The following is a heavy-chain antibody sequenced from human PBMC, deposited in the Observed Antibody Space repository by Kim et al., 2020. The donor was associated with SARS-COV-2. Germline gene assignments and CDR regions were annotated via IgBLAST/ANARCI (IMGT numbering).Heavy chain of an antibody. Sequence: GGSLRLSCAASGFTFSSYGMHWVRQAPGKGLEWVAVISYDGSNKYYADSVKGRFTISRDNSKNTLYLQMNSLRAEDTAVYYCAKTPYSSSSHYYYYGMDVWGQGTTVTVSS. CDR3: AKTPYSSSSHYYYYGMDV. CDR1: GFTFSSYG. CDR2: ISYDGSNK. V-gene: IGHV3-30*18. D-gene: IGHD6-6*01. J-gene: IGHJ6*02.